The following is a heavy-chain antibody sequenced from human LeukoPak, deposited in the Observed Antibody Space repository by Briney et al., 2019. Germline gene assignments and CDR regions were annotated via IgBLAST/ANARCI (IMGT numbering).Heavy chain of an antibody. J-gene: IGHJ3*02. V-gene: IGHV1-69*06. CDR2: IIPIFGTA. D-gene: IGHD3-22*01. CDR3: ARATHYYDSSGYPSPVDI. Sequence: ASVKVSCKASGNTLSNYGISWVRQAPGQGLEWIGGIIPIFGTANYAQKFQGRVTITADKSTSTAYMELRSLRSEDTAMYYCARATHYYDSSGYPSPVDIWGQGAMVTVSS. CDR1: GNTLSNYG.